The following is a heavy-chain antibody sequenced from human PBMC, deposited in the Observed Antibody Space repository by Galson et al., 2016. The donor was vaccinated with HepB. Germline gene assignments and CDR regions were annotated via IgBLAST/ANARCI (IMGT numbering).Heavy chain of an antibody. CDR2: ISGNGDIV. J-gene: IGHJ5*02. D-gene: IGHD2-21*01. Sequence: SLRLSCAASGFSFRSYEMNWVRRAPGKGLEWIAHISGNGDIVNYAGSVKGRFSIYRDNGRSSLDLQLDSLRPDDTATYFCARAVVIAVTKMAWLDTWGRGTL. CDR1: GFSFRSYE. CDR3: ARAVVIAVTKMAWLDT. V-gene: IGHV3-48*03.